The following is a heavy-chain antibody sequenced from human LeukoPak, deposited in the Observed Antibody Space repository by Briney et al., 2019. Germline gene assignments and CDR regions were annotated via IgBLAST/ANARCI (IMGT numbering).Heavy chain of an antibody. J-gene: IGHJ6*02. CDR1: GGSVSSGSYY. V-gene: IGHV4-61*01. CDR2: IYYSGST. D-gene: IGHD5-18*01. CDR3: ARAGYSYGYDDYYYYGMDV. Sequence: SETLSLTCTVSGGSVSSGSYYWSWIRQPPGKGLEWIGYIYYSGSTNYNPSLKSRVTISVDTSKNQFSLKLSSVTAADTAVYYCARAGYSYGYDDYYYYGMDVWGQGTTVTVSS.